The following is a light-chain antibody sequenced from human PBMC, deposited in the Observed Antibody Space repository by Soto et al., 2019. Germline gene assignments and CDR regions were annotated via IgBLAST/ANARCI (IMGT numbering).Light chain of an antibody. CDR1: SSDVGGYNY. CDR3: SSYTNTNNLV. J-gene: IGLJ2*01. V-gene: IGLV2-14*01. Sequence: QSVLTQPASVSGSPGQSITISCTGTSSDVGGYNYVSWYQHHPGKAPQLMIYEVSNRPSGVSNRFSGSKSDNTASLTISGLQAEDEADYYCSSYTNTNNLVFGGGTKLT. CDR2: EVS.